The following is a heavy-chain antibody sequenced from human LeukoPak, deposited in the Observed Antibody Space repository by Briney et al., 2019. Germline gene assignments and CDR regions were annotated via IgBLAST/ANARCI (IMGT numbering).Heavy chain of an antibody. D-gene: IGHD1-26*01. CDR2: IIPILGIA. V-gene: IGHV1-69*04. CDR1: GYTFSSYG. CDR3: ARASIVGAKFDY. Sequence: SVKVSCKASGYTFSSYGISWVRQAPGQGLEWMGRIIPILGIANYAQKFQGRVTITADKSTSTAYMELSSLRSEDTAVYYCARASIVGAKFDYWGQGTLVTVSS. J-gene: IGHJ4*02.